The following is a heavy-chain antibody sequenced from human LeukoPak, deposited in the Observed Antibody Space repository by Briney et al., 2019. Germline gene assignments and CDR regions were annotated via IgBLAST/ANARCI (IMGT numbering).Heavy chain of an antibody. D-gene: IGHD3-22*01. Sequence: GGSLRLSCAASGFTFSDYYMSWIRQAPGKGLEWVSSISSSSSYIYYADSVKGRFTISRDNAKNSLYLQMNSLRAEDTAVYYCARDRDYDSSGFDYWGQGTLVTVSS. CDR3: ARDRDYDSSGFDY. V-gene: IGHV3-11*06. CDR1: GFTFSDYY. J-gene: IGHJ4*02. CDR2: ISSSSSYI.